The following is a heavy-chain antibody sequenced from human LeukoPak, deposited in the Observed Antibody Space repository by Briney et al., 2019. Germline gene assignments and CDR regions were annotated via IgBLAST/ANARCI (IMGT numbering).Heavy chain of an antibody. CDR3: ARAGSGSRDYFDY. J-gene: IGHJ4*02. CDR2: IYHSGSS. CDR1: GYSISNGYY. Sequence: SETLSLTCAVSGYSISNGYYWGWIRQPPGKGLEWIGSIYHSGSSYYNPSLRSRGSSSVDTSKNHFSLKLTSVTAVDTAVYYCARAGSGSRDYFDYWGQGTLVTVSS. D-gene: IGHD2-15*01. V-gene: IGHV4-38-2*01.